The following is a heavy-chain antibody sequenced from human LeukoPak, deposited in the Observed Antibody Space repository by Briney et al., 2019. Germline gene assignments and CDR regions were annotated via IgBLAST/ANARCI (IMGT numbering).Heavy chain of an antibody. Sequence: SGTLSLTCAVSGGSISSCNWRCGGRQPPGKGLAWIGEIYHSGSTNYNPSLKSRVTISVDKSNNQFSLKLSSVTAADTAVYYCARGGDADKSGEFDSWGQGALVTVSS. CDR1: GGSISSCNW. D-gene: IGHD5-24*01. CDR3: ARGGDADKSGEFDS. CDR2: IYHSGST. J-gene: IGHJ4*02. V-gene: IGHV4-4*02.